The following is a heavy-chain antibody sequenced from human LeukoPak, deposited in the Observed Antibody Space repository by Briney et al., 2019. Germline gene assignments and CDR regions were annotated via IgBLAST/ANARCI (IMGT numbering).Heavy chain of an antibody. CDR1: GFTLITYW. D-gene: IGHD3-10*01. J-gene: IGHJ6*03. V-gene: IGHV3-7*03. CDR2: INQDGSEK. CDR3: TRDYYASGRDYYMDV. Sequence: GGSLRLSCAASGFTLITYWMTWVRQAPGKGLEWVANINQDGSEKYYVGSVKGRFTISRDNARNSLYLQMNSLRAEDTAVYYCTRDYYASGRDYYMDVWGKGTTVTISS.